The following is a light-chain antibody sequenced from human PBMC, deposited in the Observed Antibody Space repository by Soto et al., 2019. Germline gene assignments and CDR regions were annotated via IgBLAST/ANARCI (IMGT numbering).Light chain of an antibody. CDR1: QSVSSN. V-gene: IGKV3D-15*01. Sequence: EIVMTQYPATLSVSPGEGATLSCRASQSVSSNLAWYQQKPGQAPRLLIYGASTRATGIPARFSGSGSGTEFTLTISNLQSEDFAVYFCQQYHNWPPITFGQGTRLEIK. CDR2: GAS. CDR3: QQYHNWPPIT. J-gene: IGKJ5*01.